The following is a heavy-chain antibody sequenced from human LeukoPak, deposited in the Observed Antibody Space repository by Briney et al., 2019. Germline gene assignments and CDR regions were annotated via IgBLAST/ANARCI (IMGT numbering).Heavy chain of an antibody. CDR1: GGSISSYY. Sequence: SETLSLTCTVSGGSISSYYWSWIRQPPGKGLEWIGYIYTSGSTNYNPSLKSRVTISVDTSKNQFSLKLSSVTAADTAVYYCAFGELFSYYMDVWGKGTTVTVPS. CDR2: IYTSGST. J-gene: IGHJ6*03. D-gene: IGHD3-10*01. V-gene: IGHV4-4*09. CDR3: AFGELFSYYMDV.